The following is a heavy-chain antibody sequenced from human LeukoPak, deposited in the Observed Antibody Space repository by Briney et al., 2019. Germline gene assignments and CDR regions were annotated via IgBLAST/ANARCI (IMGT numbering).Heavy chain of an antibody. CDR3: ARDQPRSGSDY. J-gene: IGHJ4*02. CDR1: GGSISSGGYS. D-gene: IGHD5-12*01. Sequence: PSETLSLTCAVSGGSISSGGYSWSWIRQPPGKGLEWIGYIYHSGSTYYNPSLKSRVTISVDRSKNQFSLKLSSVTAADTAVYYCARDQPRSGSDYWGQGTLVTVSS. V-gene: IGHV4-30-2*01. CDR2: IYHSGST.